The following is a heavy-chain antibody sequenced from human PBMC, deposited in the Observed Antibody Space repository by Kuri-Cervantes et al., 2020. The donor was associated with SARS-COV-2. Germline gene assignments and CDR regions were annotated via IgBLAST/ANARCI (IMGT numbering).Heavy chain of an antibody. CDR1: GYSFTSYW. Sequence: GESLKISCKGSGYSFTSYWLGWVRQMPGKGLEWMGIIYPGDSDTRYSPSFQGQVTISADKSISTAFLQWSSLKASDTAMYYCARRAYGEQVDYYYMDVWGKGTTVTVSS. D-gene: IGHD4-17*01. J-gene: IGHJ6*03. CDR2: IYPGDSDT. CDR3: ARRAYGEQVDYYYMDV. V-gene: IGHV5-51*01.